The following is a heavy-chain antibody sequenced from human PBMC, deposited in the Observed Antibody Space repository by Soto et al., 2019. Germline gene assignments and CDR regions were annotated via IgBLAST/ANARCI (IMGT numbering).Heavy chain of an antibody. Sequence: DVQLLESGGDLVQPGGSLRLSCAASGFTFSSYAMSWVRQAPWKLLEWVSSVSAGGDMTYYSDSVKGRFTISRDNSNNAQFLQMKSLRAEGTALYYCARWERGGPGSPASYYYSGLDVWGQGTTVTVSS. J-gene: IGHJ6*02. CDR1: GFTFSSYA. V-gene: IGHV3-23*01. CDR3: ARWERGGPGSPASYYYSGLDV. D-gene: IGHD2-15*01. CDR2: VSAGGDMT.